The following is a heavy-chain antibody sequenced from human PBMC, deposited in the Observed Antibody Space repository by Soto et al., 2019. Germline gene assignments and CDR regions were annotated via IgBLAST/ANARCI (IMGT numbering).Heavy chain of an antibody. V-gene: IGHV4-31*03. CDR3: AGWDRNPQQYFDY. J-gene: IGHJ4*02. Sequence: PSETLSLTCTVSGGSISSGGYYWSWIRQHPGKGLEWIGYIYYSGSTYYNPSLKSRVTISVDTSKNQFSLKLSSVTAADTAVYYWAGWDRNPQQYFDYWGKGTLVTVSS. CDR2: IYYSGST. D-gene: IGHD6-19*01. CDR1: GGSISSGGYY.